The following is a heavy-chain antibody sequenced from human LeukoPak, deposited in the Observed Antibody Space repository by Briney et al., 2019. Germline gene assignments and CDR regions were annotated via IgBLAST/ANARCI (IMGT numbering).Heavy chain of an antibody. CDR3: AELGITVIGGV. J-gene: IGHJ6*04. D-gene: IGHD3-10*02. Sequence: PGGSLRLSCAASGFTFSNYNMNWVRQAPGKGLEWVSSIRSSTTYVYYADSVKGRFTISRDNAKNSLYLQMNSLRAEDTAVYYCAELGITVIGGVWGKGTTVTISS. V-gene: IGHV3-21*01. CDR2: IRSSTTYV. CDR1: GFTFSNYN.